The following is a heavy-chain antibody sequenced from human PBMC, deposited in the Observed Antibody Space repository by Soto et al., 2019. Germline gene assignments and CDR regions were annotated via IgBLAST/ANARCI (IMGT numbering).Heavy chain of an antibody. Sequence: GGSLRLSCAASGFTFSSYGMHWVRQAPGKGLEWVAVISYDGSNKYYADSVKGRFTISRDNSKNTLYLQMNSLRAEDTAVYYCARTDYYDSGLDYWGQGTLVTVSS. J-gene: IGHJ4*02. CDR3: ARTDYYDSGLDY. CDR2: ISYDGSNK. CDR1: GFTFSSYG. D-gene: IGHD3-22*01. V-gene: IGHV3-30*03.